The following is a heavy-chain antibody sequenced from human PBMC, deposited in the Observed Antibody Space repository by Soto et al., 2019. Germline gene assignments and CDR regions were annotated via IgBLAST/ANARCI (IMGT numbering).Heavy chain of an antibody. CDR2: ISSSGSTI. J-gene: IGHJ3*02. CDR1: GFTFSSYE. V-gene: IGHV3-48*03. D-gene: IGHD2-2*01. CDR3: ARSHGYADAFYI. Sequence: VGSLRLSCAASGFTFSSYEMNWVRQAPGKGREWLSYISSSGSTIYYADSVKGRFTISRDNAKNSLYLQMNSLRAEDTAVYYCARSHGYADAFYIWGQGTMGTVSS.